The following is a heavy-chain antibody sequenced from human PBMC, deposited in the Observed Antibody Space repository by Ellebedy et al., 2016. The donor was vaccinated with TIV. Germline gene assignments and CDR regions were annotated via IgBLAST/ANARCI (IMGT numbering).Heavy chain of an antibody. CDR2: MWYDGSNK. Sequence: GESLKISCAASGFNCSNYGMHWVRQAPGKGLEWVAIMWYDGSNKYYGDSVKGRFTISRDNSKNTVYLQIDRLRAEDTAVYYCARESFRYFDWDYWGQGTPVTVSS. J-gene: IGHJ4*02. CDR3: ARESFRYFDWDY. V-gene: IGHV3-33*01. CDR1: GFNCSNYG. D-gene: IGHD3-9*01.